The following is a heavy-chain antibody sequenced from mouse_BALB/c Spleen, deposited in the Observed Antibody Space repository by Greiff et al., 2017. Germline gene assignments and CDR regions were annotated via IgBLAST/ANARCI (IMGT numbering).Heavy chain of an antibody. CDR1: GFSLSRYS. V-gene: IGHV2-6-4*01. J-gene: IGHJ4*01. CDR2: IWGGGST. CDR3: ARNAEARWLLAYAMDY. Sequence: QVQLKESGPGLVAPSQSLSITCTVSGFSLSRYSVHWVRQPPGKGLEWLGMIWGGGSTDYNSALKSRLSISKDNSKSQVFLKMNSLQTDDTAMYYCARNAEARWLLAYAMDYWGQGTSVTVSS. D-gene: IGHD2-3*01.